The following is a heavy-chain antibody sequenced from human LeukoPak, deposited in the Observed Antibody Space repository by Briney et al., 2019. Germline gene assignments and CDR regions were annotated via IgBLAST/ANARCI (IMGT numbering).Heavy chain of an antibody. D-gene: IGHD2-15*01. J-gene: IGHJ3*02. CDR3: ARATRMVGDAFDI. CDR2: INPNSGGT. V-gene: IGHV1-2*06. CDR1: GYTFTGYY. Sequence: ASVKVSCKASGYTFTGYYMHWVRQAPGQGPEWMGRINPNSGGTNYAQKFQGRVTMTRDTSISTAYMELSRLRSDDTAVYYCARATRMVGDAFDIWGQGTMVTVSP.